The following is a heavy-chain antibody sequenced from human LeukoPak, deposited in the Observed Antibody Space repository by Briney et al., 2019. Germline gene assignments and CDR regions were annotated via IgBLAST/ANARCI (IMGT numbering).Heavy chain of an antibody. CDR2: ISYDGTNK. D-gene: IGHD5-12*01. CDR1: GFTFSSYG. CDR3: AKADGYNPLDY. V-gene: IGHV3-30*18. Sequence: GRSLRLSCAASGFTFSSYGMPWVRQAPGKGLEWVAVISYDGTNKHYADSVKGRFTISRDNSKNTLYLQMNSLRAEDTAVYYCAKADGYNPLDYWGQGTLVTVSS. J-gene: IGHJ4*02.